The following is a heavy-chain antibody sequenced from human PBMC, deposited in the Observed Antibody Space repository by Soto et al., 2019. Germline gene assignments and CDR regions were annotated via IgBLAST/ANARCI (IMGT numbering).Heavy chain of an antibody. CDR1: GYTFTSYC. D-gene: IGHD2-2*01. V-gene: IGHV1-18*04. Sequence: ASVKVSCKPSGYTFTSYCISWVRQAPGPGHECMGWISAYNGNTNYAQKLQGRVTMTTDTSTSTAYMELRSLRSDDTAVYYCARERVDIVVVPAATRIYGMDVWGQGTTVTVSS. CDR3: ARERVDIVVVPAATRIYGMDV. CDR2: ISAYNGNT. J-gene: IGHJ6*02.